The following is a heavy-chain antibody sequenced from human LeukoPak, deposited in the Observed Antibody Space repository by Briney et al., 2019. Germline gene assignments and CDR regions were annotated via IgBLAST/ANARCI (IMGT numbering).Heavy chain of an antibody. V-gene: IGHV1-69*05. CDR3: ARGSRTTIFGVVSHQSYWFDP. D-gene: IGHD3-3*01. J-gene: IGHJ5*02. CDR1: GGTFSSYA. CDR2: IIPIFGTA. Sequence: SVKVSCKASGGTFSSYAISWVRQAPGQGLEWMGGIIPIFGTANYAQKFQGRVTITTDESTSTAYMELSSLRSEDTAVYYCARGSRTTIFGVVSHQSYWFDPWGQGTLVTVSS.